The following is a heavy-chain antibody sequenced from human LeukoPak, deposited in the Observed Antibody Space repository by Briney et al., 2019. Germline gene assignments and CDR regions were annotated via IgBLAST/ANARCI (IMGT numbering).Heavy chain of an antibody. Sequence: GGSLRLSGAASGFTFISYSMNWVRQVQRKGREWVPNKKQDGSEKYYVDSVKGRFTISRDNAKNSLYLQMNSLRAEDTAVYYCARDKGDYDTSGSLFVFGGQGTLVTVSS. J-gene: IGHJ4*02. CDR1: GFTFISYS. D-gene: IGHD3-22*01. CDR2: KKQDGSEK. CDR3: ARDKGDYDTSGSLFVF. V-gene: IGHV3-7*03.